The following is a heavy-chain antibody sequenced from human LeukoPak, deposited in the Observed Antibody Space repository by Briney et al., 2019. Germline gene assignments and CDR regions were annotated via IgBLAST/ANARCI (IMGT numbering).Heavy chain of an antibody. CDR2: IDTVGDT. D-gene: IGHD3-10*01. J-gene: IGHJ2*01. Sequence: GGSLRLSCAASGFTFSSYDMHWVRQAAGKGLQWVSSIDTVGDTYYPGSVKGRFSISRENAKNSLYLLMNSLRAGDTAVYYCARGSKDYYGSGSSGFDLWGRGTLVTVSS. CDR1: GFTFSSYD. V-gene: IGHV3-13*01. CDR3: ARGSKDYYGSGSSGFDL.